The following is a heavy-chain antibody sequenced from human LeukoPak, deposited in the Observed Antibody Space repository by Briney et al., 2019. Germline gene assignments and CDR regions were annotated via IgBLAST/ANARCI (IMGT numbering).Heavy chain of an antibody. CDR1: GGSFSGYY. V-gene: IGHV4-34*01. CDR3: AREGSGWDLYYHYYYMDV. J-gene: IGHJ6*03. D-gene: IGHD6-19*01. CDR2: INHSGST. Sequence: SETLSLTCAVYGGSFSGYYWSWIRQPPGKGLEWIGEINHSGSTYYNPSLKSRVTISVDTSKNQFSLKVNSVTASDTAVYYCAREGSGWDLYYHYYYMDVWGKGTTVTISS.